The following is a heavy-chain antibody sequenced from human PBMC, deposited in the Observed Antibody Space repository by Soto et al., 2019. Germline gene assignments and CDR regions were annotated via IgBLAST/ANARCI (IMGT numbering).Heavy chain of an antibody. D-gene: IGHD4-17*01. Sequence: QVQLVESGRGVVQPGRSLRLSCAASGFTFSSYGMHWVRQAPGKGLEWVAVISYDGSNKYYADSVKGRFTISRDNSKNTLYLQMNSLRAEDTAVYYCAKDRDDYGDYGPTFQHWGQGTLVTVSS. CDR2: ISYDGSNK. CDR3: AKDRDDYGDYGPTFQH. J-gene: IGHJ1*01. V-gene: IGHV3-30*18. CDR1: GFTFSSYG.